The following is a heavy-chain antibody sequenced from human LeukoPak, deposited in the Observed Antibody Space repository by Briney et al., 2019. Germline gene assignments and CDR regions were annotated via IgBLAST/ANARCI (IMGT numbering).Heavy chain of an antibody. Sequence: ASVKVSCKASGYTFTSYGISWVRQAPGQGLEWMGWINPNSGGTNYAQKFQGRVTMTRDTSISTAYMELSRLRSQDTAVYYCARDLSRYYDSSGGYAFDIWGQGTMVTVSS. CDR3: ARDLSRYYDSSGGYAFDI. J-gene: IGHJ3*02. D-gene: IGHD3-22*01. V-gene: IGHV1-2*02. CDR1: GYTFTSYG. CDR2: INPNSGGT.